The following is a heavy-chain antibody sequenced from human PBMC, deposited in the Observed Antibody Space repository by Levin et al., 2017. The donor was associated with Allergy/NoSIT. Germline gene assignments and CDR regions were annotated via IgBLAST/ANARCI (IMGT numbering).Heavy chain of an antibody. CDR3: ARGGWQLGHFAHDRFDI. CDR2: MYYSGST. Sequence: SETLSLTCTVSGGSVTSYYWSWIRQPPGKRLEWIAYMYYSGSTNYNPSLKSRVTISIDTSKNHFSLKLSSVTAADTAIYYCARGGWQLGHFAHDRFDIWGQGTMVTVSS. D-gene: IGHD7-27*01. CDR1: GGSVTSYY. V-gene: IGHV4-59*08. J-gene: IGHJ3*02.